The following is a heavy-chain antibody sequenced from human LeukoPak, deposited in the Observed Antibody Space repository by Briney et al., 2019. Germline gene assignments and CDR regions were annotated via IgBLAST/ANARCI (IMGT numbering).Heavy chain of an antibody. Sequence: TGGSLRLSCAASGFTFDDYGMSWVRQAPGKGLEWISGVNWNGGSTGYADSVKGRFTISRDNAKNSLYLQMNSLRAEDTALYYCVRVRYGSGSEHNVDYWGQGTLVTVSS. J-gene: IGHJ4*02. CDR1: GFTFDDYG. D-gene: IGHD3-10*01. V-gene: IGHV3-20*04. CDR3: VRVRYGSGSEHNVDY. CDR2: VNWNGGST.